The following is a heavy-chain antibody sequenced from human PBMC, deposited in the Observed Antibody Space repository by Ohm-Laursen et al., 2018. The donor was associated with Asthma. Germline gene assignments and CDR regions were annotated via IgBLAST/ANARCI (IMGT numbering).Heavy chain of an antibody. CDR1: GFTFSSYG. Sequence: GSLRLSCAASGFTFSSYGMHWVRQAPGKGLEWVSYISSSSSTIYYADSVEGRFTISRDNSKNTMYLQMNSLRAEDTAVYYCAKDLGTVTKGYFDYWGQGTLVTVSS. V-gene: IGHV3-48*01. D-gene: IGHD4-17*01. J-gene: IGHJ4*02. CDR3: AKDLGTVTKGYFDY. CDR2: ISSSSSTI.